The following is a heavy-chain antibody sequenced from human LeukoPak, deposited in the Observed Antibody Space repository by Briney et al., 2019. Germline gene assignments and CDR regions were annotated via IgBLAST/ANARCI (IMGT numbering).Heavy chain of an antibody. Sequence: PGGSLRLSCAASEVTFSTYTMTWVRQAPGKGLEWVSSISGSGNYIYYADSLKGRFTISRDNAKNSLYLQMNSLRAEDTAVYYCASAMIVVVIPPPAFDIWGQGTMVTVSS. D-gene: IGHD3-22*01. CDR3: ASAMIVVVIPPPAFDI. CDR1: EVTFSTYT. J-gene: IGHJ3*02. CDR2: ISGSGNYI. V-gene: IGHV3-21*01.